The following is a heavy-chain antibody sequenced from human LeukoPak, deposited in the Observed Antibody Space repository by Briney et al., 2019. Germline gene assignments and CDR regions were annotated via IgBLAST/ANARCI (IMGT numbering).Heavy chain of an antibody. CDR1: GGTFSSYA. Sequence: SVKVSCKASGGTFSSYAISWVRQAPGQGLEWMGRIIPIFGTANYAQKFQGRVTITTDESTSTAYMELSSLRSEDTAVYYCAREVGDYVWGGNLFDYWGQGTLVTVSS. D-gene: IGHD3-16*01. J-gene: IGHJ4*02. CDR2: IIPIFGTA. V-gene: IGHV1-69*05. CDR3: AREVGDYVWGGNLFDY.